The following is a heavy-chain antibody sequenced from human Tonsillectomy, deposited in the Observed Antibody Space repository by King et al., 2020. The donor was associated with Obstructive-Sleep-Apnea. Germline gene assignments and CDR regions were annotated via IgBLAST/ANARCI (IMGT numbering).Heavy chain of an antibody. CDR2: INWNSDYI. D-gene: IGHD3-16*01. J-gene: IGHJ3*02. CDR3: VKDRAGGIPDAFDI. V-gene: IGHV3-9*01. Sequence: QLVQSGGGLVQPGRSLRLACLASGFSFDDYAMHWVRQAPGKGLEWVSGINWNSDYISYADSVKGRFTISRDNAKNSLYLQMNSLRAEDTALYHCVKDRAGGIPDAFDIWGQGTIVTVSS. CDR1: GFSFDDYA.